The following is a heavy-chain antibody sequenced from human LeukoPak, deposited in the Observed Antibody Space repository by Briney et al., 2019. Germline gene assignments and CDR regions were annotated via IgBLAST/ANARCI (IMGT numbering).Heavy chain of an antibody. J-gene: IGHJ4*02. D-gene: IGHD6-19*01. CDR1: GYAFTTYN. Sequence: ASVKVSCKTSGYAFTTYNIAWVRQAPGQGLEWMGWISAQHGQTEYAPNSQDRVTMTTDTYTNTAYMELRSLRSDDTAVYYCARVYGSGWTPRILDFDYWGQGTLVTVSS. CDR2: ISAQHGQT. CDR3: ARVYGSGWTPRILDFDY. V-gene: IGHV1-18*01.